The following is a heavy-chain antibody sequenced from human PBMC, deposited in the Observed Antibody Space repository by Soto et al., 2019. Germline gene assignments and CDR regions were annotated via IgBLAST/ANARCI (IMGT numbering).Heavy chain of an antibody. CDR1: GFTFNSYS. J-gene: IGHJ6*02. CDR3: ARAGGYSRTTQNKTAYDMDV. CDR2: ISSFSNYM. Sequence: GGSLRLSCAVSGFTFNSYSMNWVRQAPGKGLEWVSSISSFSNYMYYTDYVKGRFTISRDNARNSLYLQMNSLRAEDTAVYYCARAGGYSRTTQNKTAYDMDVWGQGTTVTVSS. D-gene: IGHD6-13*01. V-gene: IGHV3-21*01.